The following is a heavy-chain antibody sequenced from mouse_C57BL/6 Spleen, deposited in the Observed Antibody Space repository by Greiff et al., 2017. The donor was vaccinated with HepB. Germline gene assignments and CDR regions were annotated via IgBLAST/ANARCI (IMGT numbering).Heavy chain of an antibody. CDR3: ARKSNYLAY. J-gene: IGHJ3*01. Sequence: EVMLVESGPELVKPGASVKISCKASGYSFTGYYMNWVKQSPEKSLEWIGEINPSTGGTTYNQKFKAKATLTVDKSSSTAYMQLKSLTSEDSAVYYCARKSNYLAYWGQGTLVTVSA. D-gene: IGHD2-5*01. CDR2: INPSTGGT. CDR1: GYSFTGYY. V-gene: IGHV1-42*01.